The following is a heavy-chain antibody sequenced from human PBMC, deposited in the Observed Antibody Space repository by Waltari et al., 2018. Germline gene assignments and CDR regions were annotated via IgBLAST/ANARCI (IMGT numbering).Heavy chain of an antibody. J-gene: IGHJ4*02. Sequence: QVQLVQSGAEVKKPGAPVEVSCKASGYTFTDSYIHWVRQAPGRGLEWMGRIHPKSGGTTYAEEFQGRVTMTRDTSTSTAYMELSRLRSDDTAVYYCAKIGYDYGDYVGVGYFDSWGQGTLVTVSS. CDR3: AKIGYDYGDYVGVGYFDS. V-gene: IGHV1-2*06. D-gene: IGHD4-17*01. CDR2: IHPKSGGT. CDR1: GYTFTDSY.